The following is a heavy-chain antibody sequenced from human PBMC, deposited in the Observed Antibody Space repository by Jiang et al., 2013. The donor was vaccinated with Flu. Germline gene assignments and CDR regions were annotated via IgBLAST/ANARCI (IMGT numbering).Heavy chain of an antibody. Sequence: QLLESGGGLVQPGGSLRLSCAASGFTFSSYWMHWVRQAPGKGLVWVSRIKSEGSSTSYADSVKGRFTISRDNAKNTLYLQMNSLRAEDTAVYYCARDRGDYYDILTGYYSPYWYFDLWGRGTLVTVSS. D-gene: IGHD3-9*01. CDR3: ARDRGDYYDILTGYYSPYWYFDL. J-gene: IGHJ2*01. CDR1: GFTFSSYW. CDR2: IKSEGSST. V-gene: IGHV3-74*01.